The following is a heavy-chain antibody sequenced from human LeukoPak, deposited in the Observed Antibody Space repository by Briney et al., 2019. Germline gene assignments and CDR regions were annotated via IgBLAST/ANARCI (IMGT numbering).Heavy chain of an antibody. CDR2: ISSSSSTI. J-gene: IGHJ4*02. Sequence: GGSLRLSCAASGFTFSSYSMNWVRQAPGKGLEWVSYISSSSSTIYYADSVKGRFTISRDNAKNSLYLQMNSLRAEDTAVYYCARGLLPDYWGQGTLVTVSS. V-gene: IGHV3-48*04. D-gene: IGHD2-15*01. CDR1: GFTFSSYS. CDR3: ARGLLPDY.